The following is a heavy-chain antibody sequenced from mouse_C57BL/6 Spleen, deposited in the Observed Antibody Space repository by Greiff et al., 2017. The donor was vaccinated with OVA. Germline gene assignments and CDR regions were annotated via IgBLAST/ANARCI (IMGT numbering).Heavy chain of an antibody. Sequence: VQLQQSGTVLVRPGASVKMSCKTSGYTFTSYWMHWVKQRPGQGLEWIGAIYPGNSDTSYNQKFKGKAKLTAVTSARTAYMELSSLPNEDSAVYNCTIYRMEDYAMDYWGQGTSVTVSS. CDR2: IYPGNSDT. D-gene: IGHD1-3*01. CDR1: GYTFTSYW. CDR3: TIYRMEDYAMDY. V-gene: IGHV1-5*01. J-gene: IGHJ4*01.